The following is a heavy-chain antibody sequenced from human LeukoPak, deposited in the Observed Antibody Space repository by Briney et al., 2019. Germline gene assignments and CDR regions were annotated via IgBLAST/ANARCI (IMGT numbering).Heavy chain of an antibody. J-gene: IGHJ4*02. D-gene: IGHD3-22*01. CDR3: ARSNNYYASSGYYAKTRRDFDY. CDR1: GYTFTSYY. V-gene: IGHV1-46*01. Sequence: ASVKVSCKASGYTFTSYYMHWVRQAPGQGREWMGIINPSGGSTSYAQKFQGRVTMTRATSTSTVYMELSSLRYEDTAVYYCARSNNYYASSGYYAKTRRDFDYWGQGTLVTVSS. CDR2: INPSGGST.